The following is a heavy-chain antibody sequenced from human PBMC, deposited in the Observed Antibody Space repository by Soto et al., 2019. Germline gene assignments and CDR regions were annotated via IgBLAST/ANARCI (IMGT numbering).Heavy chain of an antibody. D-gene: IGHD4-17*01. CDR2: IGGGGTTT. Sequence: EVQLLESGGGLIQPGGSLRLSCVASGFTFSNYPMSWVRQAPRRGLEWVSSIGGGGTTTYYADSVRGRFTISRDNSKNTLYLQMNSLRADDTAIYSCASPPTVTAVGSWGQGTLVTVSS. CDR3: ASPPTVTAVGS. CDR1: GFTFSNYP. V-gene: IGHV3-23*01. J-gene: IGHJ5*02.